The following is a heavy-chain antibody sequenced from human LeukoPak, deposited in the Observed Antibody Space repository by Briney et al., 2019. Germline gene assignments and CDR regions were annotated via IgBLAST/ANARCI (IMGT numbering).Heavy chain of an antibody. CDR1: GGSFSGYY. CDR3: ARASLTYDSSGYYYRVFDY. D-gene: IGHD3-22*01. V-gene: IGHV4-34*01. J-gene: IGHJ4*02. CDR2: INHSGST. Sequence: SETLSLTCAVYGGSFSGYYWSWIRQPPGKGLEWIGEINHSGSTNYNPSLKSRVTISVDTSKNQFSLKLSSVTAADTAVYYCARASLTYDSSGYYYRVFDYWGQGTLVTVSS.